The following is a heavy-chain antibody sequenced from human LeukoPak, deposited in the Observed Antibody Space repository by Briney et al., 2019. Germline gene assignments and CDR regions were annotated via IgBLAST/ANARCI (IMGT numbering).Heavy chain of an antibody. J-gene: IGHJ6*02. CDR2: IKQDGSEK. D-gene: IGHD1-1*01. V-gene: IGHV3-7*03. CDR1: GFTFSSYW. CDR3: ARYDPADYYYYGMDV. Sequence: PGGSLRLSCAASGFTFSSYWMSWVRQAPGKGLEWVANIKQDGSEKYYVDSVKGRFTISRDNAKNSLYLQMNSLRAEDTVVYYCARYDPADYYYYGMDVWGQGTTVTVSS.